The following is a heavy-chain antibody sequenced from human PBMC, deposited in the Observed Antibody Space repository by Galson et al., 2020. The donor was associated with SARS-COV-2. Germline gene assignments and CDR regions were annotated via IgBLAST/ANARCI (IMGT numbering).Heavy chain of an antibody. CDR1: GYTFTSYG. D-gene: IGHD3-10*01. V-gene: IGHV1-18*01. CDR3: ARVLLWFGELTHDAFDI. J-gene: IGHJ3*02. CDR2: ISAYNGNT. Sequence: ASVKVSCKASGYTFTSYGISWVRQAPGQGLEWMGWISAYNGNTNYAQKLQGRVTMTTDTSTSTAYMELRSLRSDDTAVYYCARVLLWFGELTHDAFDIGGQGTMVTVSS.